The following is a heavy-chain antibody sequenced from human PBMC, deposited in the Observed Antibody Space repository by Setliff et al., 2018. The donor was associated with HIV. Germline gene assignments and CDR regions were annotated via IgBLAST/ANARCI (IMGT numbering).Heavy chain of an antibody. Sequence: SETLSLTCAVYGGSFSGYYWSWIRQPPGQGLEWIGEINHSGSTNYNPSLKSRVTISVDTSKNQFSLKLSSVTAADTAVYYCTRAEQQLPYYYYYYGMDVWGQGTTVTVSS. CDR2: INHSGST. J-gene: IGHJ6*02. D-gene: IGHD6-13*01. V-gene: IGHV4-34*01. CDR3: TRAEQQLPYYYYYYGMDV. CDR1: GGSFSGYY.